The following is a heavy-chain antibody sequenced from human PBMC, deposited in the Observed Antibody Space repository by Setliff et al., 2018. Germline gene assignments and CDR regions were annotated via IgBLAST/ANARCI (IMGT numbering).Heavy chain of an antibody. D-gene: IGHD3-3*01. CDR3: ARGYYNFLSGYYTPYYFDY. Sequence: PSETLSLTCTVSGGSISSGSYYWGWIRQPPRKGLEWIGSIHYSGSTYYNPSLKSRVTMSVDTSRNQLSLKLTSVTAADTGVYYCARGYYNFLSGYYTPYYFDYWGQGTLVTVSS. CDR2: IHYSGST. CDR1: GGSISSGSYY. J-gene: IGHJ4*02. V-gene: IGHV4-39*07.